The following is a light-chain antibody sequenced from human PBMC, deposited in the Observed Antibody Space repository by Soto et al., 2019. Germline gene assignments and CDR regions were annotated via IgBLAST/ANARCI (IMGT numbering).Light chain of an antibody. J-gene: IGKJ1*01. CDR2: KAS. V-gene: IGKV1-5*03. CDR1: QGISSW. CDR3: QQYNSFIWT. Sequence: DIQMTQSPSTLSASVGDRVTIICRPSQGISSWLAWYQQKPGKAPKLLISKASNLDSGVPSRFSGSGSGTEFNLTISSLQPEDFATYYCQQYNSFIWTFGRGTKVDIK.